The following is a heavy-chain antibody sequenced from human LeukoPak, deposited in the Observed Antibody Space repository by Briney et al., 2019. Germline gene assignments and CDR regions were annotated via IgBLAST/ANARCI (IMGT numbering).Heavy chain of an antibody. D-gene: IGHD1-26*01. CDR2: IRGSGGST. V-gene: IGHV3-23*01. CDR1: GFTFSSYA. CDR3: AKESGSCTGFPFDY. J-gene: IGHJ4*02. Sequence: GGSLRLSCAASGFTFSSYAMSWVRQAPGKGLEWVSGIRGSGGSTYYADSVKGRLTISRDNSKNTLYLQMNSLRAEDTAVYYCAKESGSCTGFPFDYWGQGTLVTVSS.